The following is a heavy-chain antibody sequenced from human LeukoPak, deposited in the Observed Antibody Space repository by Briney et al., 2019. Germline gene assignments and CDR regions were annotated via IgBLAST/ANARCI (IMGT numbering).Heavy chain of an antibody. Sequence: GASVKVSCKASGYTFTGYYMHWVRQAPGQGLEWMGWINPNSGGTNYAQKFQGRVTMTRDTSISTAYMELSRLRSDDTAVYYCARVYELWFGEPMYYFDYWGQGTLVTVSS. V-gene: IGHV1-2*02. CDR3: ARVYELWFGEPMYYFDY. D-gene: IGHD3-10*01. CDR2: INPNSGGT. CDR1: GYTFTGYY. J-gene: IGHJ4*02.